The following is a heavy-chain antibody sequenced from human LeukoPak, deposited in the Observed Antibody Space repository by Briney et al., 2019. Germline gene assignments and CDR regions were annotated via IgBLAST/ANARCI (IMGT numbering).Heavy chain of an antibody. CDR3: ARDSAVRVERADY. J-gene: IGHJ4*02. V-gene: IGHV3-21*01. CDR2: ISSSSSYI. CDR1: GFTFSSYS. D-gene: IGHD3-3*01. Sequence: GGSLRLSCAASGFTFSSYSMNWVRQAPGKGLEWVSSISSSSSYIYYADSVKGRFTISRDNAKNSLYLQMNSLRAEDTAVYYCARDSAVRVERADYRGQGTLVTVSS.